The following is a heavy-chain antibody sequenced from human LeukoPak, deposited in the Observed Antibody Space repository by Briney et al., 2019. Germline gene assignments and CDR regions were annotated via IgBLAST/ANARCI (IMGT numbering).Heavy chain of an antibody. CDR1: GGSFSGYY. CDR2: INHSGST. CDR3: ARGFVSYSSYGMDV. Sequence: PSETLSLTCALYGGSFSGYYWSWIRQPPGKGLEWIGEINHSGSTNYNPSLESRVTISVDTSKNQFSLKLSSVTAADTAVYYCARGFVSYSSYGMDVWGKGTTVTVSS. J-gene: IGHJ6*04. V-gene: IGHV4-34*01. D-gene: IGHD2-8*01.